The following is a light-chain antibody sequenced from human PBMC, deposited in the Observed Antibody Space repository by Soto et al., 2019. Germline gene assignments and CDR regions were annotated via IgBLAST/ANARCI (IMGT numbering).Light chain of an antibody. CDR3: QKYNDSPRT. Sequence: EIQMTQSPASLSASGGDRVTITCRASQSIDKYLAWFQQKPGKVPKLLIYAASTMHTGVPSRFSGSGSGTDFTLTISSLQPEDVATYYCQKYNDSPRTFGQGTKVEIK. CDR1: QSIDKY. CDR2: AAS. V-gene: IGKV1-27*01. J-gene: IGKJ1*01.